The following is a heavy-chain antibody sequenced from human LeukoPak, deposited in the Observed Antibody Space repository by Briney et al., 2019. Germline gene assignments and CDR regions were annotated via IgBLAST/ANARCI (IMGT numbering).Heavy chain of an antibody. V-gene: IGHV3-30*18. Sequence: PGRSLRLSCAASGSTFSSYGMHWVRQAPGKGLEWVAVISYDGSNKYYADSVKGRFTISRDNSKNTLYLQMNSLRAEDTAVYYCAKDLEPQLVGATDYWGQGTLVTVSS. J-gene: IGHJ4*02. CDR3: AKDLEPQLVGATDY. CDR2: ISYDGSNK. CDR1: GSTFSSYG. D-gene: IGHD1-26*01.